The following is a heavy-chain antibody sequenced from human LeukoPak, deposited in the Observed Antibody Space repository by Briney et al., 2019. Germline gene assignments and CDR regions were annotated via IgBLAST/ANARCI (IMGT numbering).Heavy chain of an antibody. Sequence: GGSLRLSCEASGFTFSTYAIYWVRQAPGKGLEWVSGICGSGGCTYYADSVKGRFTISRDNSKNTVYLQMNSLTADDTAVYYCAKDWVVVVPAAMPADYWGQGTLVTVSS. V-gene: IGHV3-23*01. CDR1: GFTFSTYA. D-gene: IGHD2-2*01. J-gene: IGHJ4*02. CDR2: ICGSGGCT. CDR3: AKDWVVVVPAAMPADY.